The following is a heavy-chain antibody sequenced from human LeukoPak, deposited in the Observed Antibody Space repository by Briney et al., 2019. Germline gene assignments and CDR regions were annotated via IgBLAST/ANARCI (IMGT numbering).Heavy chain of an antibody. V-gene: IGHV3-20*04. D-gene: IGHD2-2*01. Sequence: TAGSLRLYCAASGFTFDDYGMSWVRQAPGKRLEWVSGINWDGGSTGYADSVKGRFPVSRDNAKNSLYLQMNSLRAEDTALYYCARGGYCSSTSCSHNWFDPWGQGTLVTVSS. CDR1: GFTFDDYG. J-gene: IGHJ5*02. CDR3: ARGGYCSSTSCSHNWFDP. CDR2: INWDGGST.